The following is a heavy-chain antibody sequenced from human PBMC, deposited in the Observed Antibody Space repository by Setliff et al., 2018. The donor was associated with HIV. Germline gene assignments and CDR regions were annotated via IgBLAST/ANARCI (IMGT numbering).Heavy chain of an antibody. CDR2: ISYDGGEK. CDR3: AREISFDLVPDSYVNSGFEYFDY. CDR1: GFTFSSYA. D-gene: IGHD3-10*02. Sequence: GGSLRLSCAASGFTFSSYAMHWVRQAPGKGLEWVAVISYDGGEKHYVESVEGRFTISRDNAKKSLYLQMNSLRAEDTAVYYCAREISFDLVPDSYVNSGFEYFDYWGQGALVTVSS. J-gene: IGHJ4*02. V-gene: IGHV3-30*04.